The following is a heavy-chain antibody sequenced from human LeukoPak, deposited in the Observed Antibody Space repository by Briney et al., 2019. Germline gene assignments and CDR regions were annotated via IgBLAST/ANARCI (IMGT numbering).Heavy chain of an antibody. CDR2: ISYDGSNK. V-gene: IGHV3-30-3*01. Sequence: GSLRLSCAASGFTFSSYAMHWVRQAPGKGLEWVAVISYDGSNKYYADSVKGRFTISRDNSKNTLYLQMNSLRAEDTAVYYCARGSRYYYDSMLDYWGQGTLVTVSS. CDR3: ARGSRYYYDSMLDY. J-gene: IGHJ4*02. D-gene: IGHD3-22*01. CDR1: GFTFSSYA.